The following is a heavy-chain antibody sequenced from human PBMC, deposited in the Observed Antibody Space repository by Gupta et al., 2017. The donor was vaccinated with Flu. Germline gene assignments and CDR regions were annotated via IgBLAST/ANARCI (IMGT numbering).Heavy chain of an antibody. CDR3: AREKRDCWGSSTSCYSAFDI. CDR1: GYTFTGYY. CDR2: INPNSGGT. V-gene: IGHV1-2*02. D-gene: IGHD2-2*02. J-gene: IGHJ3*02. Sequence: QVQLVQSGAEVKKPGASVKVSCKASGYTFTGYYMHWVRQAPGQGLEWMGWINPNSGGTNYAQKFQGRVTMTRDTSISTAYMELSRLRSDDTAVYYCAREKRDCWGSSTSCYSAFDIWGQGTMVTVSS.